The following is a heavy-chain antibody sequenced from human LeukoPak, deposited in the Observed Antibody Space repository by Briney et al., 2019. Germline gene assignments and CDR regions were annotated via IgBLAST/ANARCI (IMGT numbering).Heavy chain of an antibody. CDR1: GFTFSSYE. CDR3: AELGITMIGGV. CDR2: ISSSGSTI. D-gene: IGHD3-10*02. Sequence: GGSLRLSCAASGFTFSSYEMNWARQATGKGLEWVSYISSSGSTIYYADSVKGRLTISRDNAKNSLYLQMNSLRAEHTAVYYCAELGITMIGGVWGKGTTVTISS. J-gene: IGHJ6*04. V-gene: IGHV3-48*03.